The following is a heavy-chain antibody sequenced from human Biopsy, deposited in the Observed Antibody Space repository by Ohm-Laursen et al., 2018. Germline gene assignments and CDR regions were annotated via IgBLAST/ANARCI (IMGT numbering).Heavy chain of an antibody. CDR3: ARDSGILNYGNFKYYHYYGMDV. Sequence: SETLSLTWTVSGDSVTTYYWSWIRQPPGKGLEWIGHIYYSVMTNYNPSLQSRVSISVDTSRNQVSLTLSSVTAADTAVYYCARDSGILNYGNFKYYHYYGMDVWGQGTKVTVSS. D-gene: IGHD4-11*01. J-gene: IGHJ6*02. CDR1: GDSVTTYY. V-gene: IGHV4-59*02. CDR2: IYYSVMT.